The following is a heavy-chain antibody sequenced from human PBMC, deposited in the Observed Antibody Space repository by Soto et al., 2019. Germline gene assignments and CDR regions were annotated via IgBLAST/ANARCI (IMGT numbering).Heavy chain of an antibody. J-gene: IGHJ4*02. D-gene: IGHD3-9*01. CDR3: AKTGGDILTGYYIGYFDY. V-gene: IGHV3-30*18. CDR1: GFTFSSYG. CDR2: ISYDGSNK. Sequence: GGSLRLSCAASGFTFSSYGMHWVRQAPGKGLEWVAVISYDGSNKYYADSVKGRFTISRDNSKNTLYLQMNSLRAEDTAVYYCAKTGGDILTGYYIGYFDYWGQGTLVTVS.